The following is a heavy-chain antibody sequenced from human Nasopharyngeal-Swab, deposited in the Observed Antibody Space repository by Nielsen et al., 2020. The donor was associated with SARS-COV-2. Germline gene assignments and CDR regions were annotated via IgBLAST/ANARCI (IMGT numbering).Heavy chain of an antibody. CDR3: ARGGVGITGITNEFDF. J-gene: IGHJ4*02. V-gene: IGHV3-64*02. CDR1: GFTFNSYG. Sequence: GVSLRLSCVASGFTFNSYGMYWVRRAPGKGLEYVSGITRSGDSTSYGASVQGRFTISRDKSQNTFHLQMESLRPEDEAVYYCARGGVGITGITNEFDFWGQGTLVTVSS. CDR2: ITRSGDST. D-gene: IGHD1-7*01.